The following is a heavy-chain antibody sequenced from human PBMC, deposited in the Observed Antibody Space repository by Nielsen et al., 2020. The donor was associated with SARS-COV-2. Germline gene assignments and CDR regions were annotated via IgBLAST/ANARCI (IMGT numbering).Heavy chain of an antibody. CDR3: ARDRGGMDV. CDR2: IYSGGST. D-gene: IGHD3-10*01. V-gene: IGHV3-53*01. Sequence: GESLKISCAASGFTFSSYWMTWVRQAPGKGLEWVSVIYSGGSTYYADSVKGRFTISRDNSKNTLYFQMNSLRAEDTAVYYCARDRGGMDVWGQGTTVTVSS. J-gene: IGHJ6*02. CDR1: GFTFSSYW.